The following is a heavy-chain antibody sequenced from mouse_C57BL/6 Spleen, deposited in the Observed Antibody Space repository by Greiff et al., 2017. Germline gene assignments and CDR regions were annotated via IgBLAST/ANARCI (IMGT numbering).Heavy chain of an antibody. Sequence: EVKLQESGPGLVKPSQSLSLTCSVTGYSITSGYYWNWIRQFPGNKLEWMGYISYDGSNNYNPSLKNRISITRDTSKNQFFLKLNSVTTEDTATYYCARDEVGRGYFDYWGQGTTLTVSS. D-gene: IGHD4-1*01. V-gene: IGHV3-6*01. CDR2: ISYDGSN. CDR1: GYSITSGYY. J-gene: IGHJ2*01. CDR3: ARDEVGRGYFDY.